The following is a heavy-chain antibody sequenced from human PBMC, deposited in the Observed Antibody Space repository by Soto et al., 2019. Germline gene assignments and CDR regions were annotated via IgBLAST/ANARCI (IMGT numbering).Heavy chain of an antibody. J-gene: IGHJ4*02. CDR3: AKLFERSGIDY. D-gene: IGHD2-21*01. Sequence: VGSLRLSCAASGFTFSSYGMHWVRQAPGKGLEWVAVISYDGSNKYYADSVKGRFTISRDNSKNTLYLQMNSLRAEDTAVYYCAKLFERSGIDYWGQGTLVTVSS. CDR1: GFTFSSYG. V-gene: IGHV3-30*18. CDR2: ISYDGSNK.